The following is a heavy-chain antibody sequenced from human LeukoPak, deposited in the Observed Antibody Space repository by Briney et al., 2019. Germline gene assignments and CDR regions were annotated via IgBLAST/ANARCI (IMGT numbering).Heavy chain of an antibody. CDR1: GFTFSTYA. V-gene: IGHV3-23*01. Sequence: PGGSLRLSCQASGFTFSTYAMSWVRQAPGRGLEWVSSISGSGGSTYYADSVKGRFTISRDNSKNTLYLQMYSLRAEDTAVYYCAKVEGASKASVYWGQGALVTVSS. CDR2: ISGSGGST. CDR3: AKVEGASKASVY. D-gene: IGHD1-1*01. J-gene: IGHJ4*02.